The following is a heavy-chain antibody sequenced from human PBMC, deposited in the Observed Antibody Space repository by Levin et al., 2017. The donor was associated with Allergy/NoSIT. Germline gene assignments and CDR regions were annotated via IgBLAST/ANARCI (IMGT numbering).Heavy chain of an antibody. CDR1: GFSFSTYT. V-gene: IGHV3-21*06. CDR3: AADLPWATTAFHI. J-gene: IGHJ3*02. D-gene: IGHD5-12*01. Sequence: TSGGSLRLSCAASGFSFSTYTMNWVRQAPGKGLEWVSSISSTSAYIYYADSVKGRFTISRDNAKNSLFLEINNLRAEDTAVYYCAADLPWATTAFHIWGQGTMVTVSS. CDR2: ISSTSAYI.